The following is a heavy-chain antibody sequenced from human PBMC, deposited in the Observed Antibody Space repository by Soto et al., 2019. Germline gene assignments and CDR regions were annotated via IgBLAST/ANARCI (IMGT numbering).Heavy chain of an antibody. D-gene: IGHD5-18*01. J-gene: IGHJ6*02. CDR1: VYSVTSYW. Sequence: GESLKISCKGSVYSVTSYWIGWVRQMPGKGLEWMGIIYPGDSDTRYSPSFQGQVTISADKSISTAYLQWSSLKASDTAMYYCARQMRGYSYGPTEIYGMDVWGQGTTVTVSS. CDR3: ARQMRGYSYGPTEIYGMDV. V-gene: IGHV5-51*01. CDR2: IYPGDSDT.